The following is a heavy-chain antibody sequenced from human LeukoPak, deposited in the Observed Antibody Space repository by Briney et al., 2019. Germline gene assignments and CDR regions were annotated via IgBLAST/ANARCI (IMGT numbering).Heavy chain of an antibody. CDR3: AREGPGSGYYYDTYYFDY. J-gene: IGHJ4*02. Sequence: PGGSLRLSCAASGFTFSSYAMHWVRQAPGKGLEYVSAISSNGGSTYYANSVKGRFTISRDNSKNTLYLQMGSLRAEDMAVYYCAREGPGSGYYYDTYYFDYWGQGTLVTVSS. CDR2: ISSNGGST. CDR1: GFTFSSYA. D-gene: IGHD3-22*01. V-gene: IGHV3-64*01.